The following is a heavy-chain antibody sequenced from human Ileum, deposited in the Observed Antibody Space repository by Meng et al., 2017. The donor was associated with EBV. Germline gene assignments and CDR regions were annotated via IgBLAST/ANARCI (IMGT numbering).Heavy chain of an antibody. V-gene: IGHV4-39*07. CDR2: IYYSGTT. J-gene: IGHJ4*02. Sequence: QLQLQESGPGLVKPSETLSLTCSVSGGSFSSRKYYWGWIRQPPGKALEWIASIYYSGTTYYNPSLQNRVSISVDKSKNQVSLNMTSMTAADTAVHYCASRELAPFDYWGQGTLVTVSS. CDR1: GGSFSSRKYY. D-gene: IGHD1-26*01. CDR3: ASRELAPFDY.